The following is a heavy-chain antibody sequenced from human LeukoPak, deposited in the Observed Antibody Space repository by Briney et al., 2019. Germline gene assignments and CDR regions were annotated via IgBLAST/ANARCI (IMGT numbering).Heavy chain of an antibody. CDR1: GYTFTSYY. CDR2: ISAYNGNT. D-gene: IGHD6-13*01. CDR3: ASSFDIAAEREGAFDI. J-gene: IGHJ3*02. Sequence: EASVKVSCKASGYTFTSYYMHWVRQAPGQGLEWMGWISAYNGNTNYAQKLQGRVTMTTDTSTSTAYMELRSLRSDDTAVYYCASSFDIAAEREGAFDIWGQGTMVTVSS. V-gene: IGHV1-18*04.